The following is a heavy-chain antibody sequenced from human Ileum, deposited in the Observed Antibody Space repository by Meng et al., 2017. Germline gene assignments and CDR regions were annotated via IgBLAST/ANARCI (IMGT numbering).Heavy chain of an antibody. D-gene: IGHD6-19*01. J-gene: IGHJ4*02. V-gene: IGHV1-18*01. CDR2: IDPGNGNR. Sequence: QVQLVQSGIEVKKPGASVKVSCKPSGYTFTTFGISWVRQAPGQGLEWMGWIDPGNGNRNVAQKFQDRITLTTDTTTTTAYMELRSLRSDDTAIFYCARDRQWVFDYWGQGTLVTVSS. CDR3: ARDRQWVFDY. CDR1: GYTFTTFG.